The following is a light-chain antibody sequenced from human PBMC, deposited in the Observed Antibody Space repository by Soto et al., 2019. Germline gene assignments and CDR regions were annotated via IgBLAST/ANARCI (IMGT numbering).Light chain of an antibody. CDR2: DVN. CDR1: SSDVGAYNY. J-gene: IGLJ1*01. Sequence: LTQPASVSGSPGQSITISCTGTSSDVGAYNYVSWYQHHPGKAPKLMIYDVNNRPSGISNRFFGSKSGNTASLTISGLQAEDEADYYCSSYSSSGTLYVFGTGTKVTVL. CDR3: SSYSSSGTLYV. V-gene: IGLV2-14*01.